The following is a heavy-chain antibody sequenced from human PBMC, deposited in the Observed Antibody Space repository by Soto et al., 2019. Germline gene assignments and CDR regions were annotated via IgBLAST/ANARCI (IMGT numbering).Heavy chain of an antibody. Sequence: EVQLLESGGGLVQPGGSLRLSCAASGFTFSSYAMSWVRQAPGKGLEWVSAISGSGGSRYYADSVKGRFTISRDNSKNTLYLQVNSLRAEDTAVYYCAKDPSCSSTSCYSGWGQGTLVTVSS. V-gene: IGHV3-23*01. D-gene: IGHD2-2*02. CDR1: GFTFSSYA. CDR2: ISGSGGSR. J-gene: IGHJ4*02. CDR3: AKDPSCSSTSCYSG.